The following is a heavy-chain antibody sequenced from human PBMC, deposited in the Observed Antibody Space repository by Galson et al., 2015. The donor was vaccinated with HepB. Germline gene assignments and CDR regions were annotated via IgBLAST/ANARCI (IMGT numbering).Heavy chain of an antibody. D-gene: IGHD3-10*01. CDR3: ASMPAQSVRDPSYYFDY. V-gene: IGHV3-48*02. CDR2: ISSSSSTI. Sequence: SLRLSCAASGFTFSSYSMNWVRQAPGKGLEWVSYISSSSSTIYYADSVKGRFTISRDNAKNSLYLQMNSLRDEDTAVYYCASMPAQSVRDPSYYFDYWGQGTLVTVSS. J-gene: IGHJ4*02. CDR1: GFTFSSYS.